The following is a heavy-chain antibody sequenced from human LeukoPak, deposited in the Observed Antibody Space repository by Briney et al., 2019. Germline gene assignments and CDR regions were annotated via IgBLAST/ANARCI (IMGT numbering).Heavy chain of an antibody. CDR2: MSGKTTSI. CDR3: ARGSGLRYGDSPFDF. Sequence: GGSLRLSCEASGFTFSDYYMSWIRQAPGKGLEWISSMSGKTTSIFYADSVKGRLTISRDNAKNSVFLHMNSLRAEDTAVYFCARGSGLRYGDSPFDFWGPGTLVAVSS. J-gene: IGHJ4*02. V-gene: IGHV3-11*01. CDR1: GFTFSDYY. D-gene: IGHD4-17*01.